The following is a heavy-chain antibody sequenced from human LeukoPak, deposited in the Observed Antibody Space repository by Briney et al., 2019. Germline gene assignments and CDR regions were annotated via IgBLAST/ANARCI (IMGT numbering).Heavy chain of an antibody. V-gene: IGHV4-59*01. CDR2: IYYSGST. D-gene: IGHD2-21*01. Sequence: PSETLSLTCTVSGESISGFYWTWIRQPPGKGLEWIGYIYYSGSTNYNPSLKSRVTISVDTSKNQFSLKLSSVTAADTAVYYCARGVVIPPQTFDYWGQGTLVTVSS. J-gene: IGHJ4*02. CDR3: ARGVVIPPQTFDY. CDR1: GESISGFY.